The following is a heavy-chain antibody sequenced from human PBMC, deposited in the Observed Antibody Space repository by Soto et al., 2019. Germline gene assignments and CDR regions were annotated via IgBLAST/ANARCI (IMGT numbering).Heavy chain of an antibody. CDR3: AREGVRGMDV. CDR1: GYSFTSYD. Sequence: QVQLVQSGAEVKKPGASVKVSCKASGYSFTSYDINWVRQATGQGLEWMGWMNPNSGNTGYAQKFQGRVTITRHTSRRTAYLEPSSLRSEDTAVYYFAREGVRGMDVWGQGTTVTVSS. V-gene: IGHV1-8*01. D-gene: IGHD3-16*01. J-gene: IGHJ6*02. CDR2: MNPNSGNT.